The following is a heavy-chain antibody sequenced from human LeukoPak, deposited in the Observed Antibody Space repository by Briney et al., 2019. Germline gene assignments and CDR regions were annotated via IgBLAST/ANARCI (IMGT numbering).Heavy chain of an antibody. Sequence: GESLKISCQGSGYSFINHWIAWVRQMPGKGLEWMGVIYPGDSDTRYSPSFQGRINISVDTSIDTAYLQWSSLKASDTAMYYCARRSLYYYGSSGYYFDSWGQGTLVTVSS. D-gene: IGHD3-22*01. CDR1: GYSFINHW. CDR2: IYPGDSDT. J-gene: IGHJ4*02. V-gene: IGHV5-51*01. CDR3: ARRSLYYYGSSGYYFDS.